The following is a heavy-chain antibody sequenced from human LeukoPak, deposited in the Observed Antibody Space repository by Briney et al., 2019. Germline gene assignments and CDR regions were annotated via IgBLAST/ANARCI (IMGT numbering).Heavy chain of an antibody. D-gene: IGHD2-21*01. CDR1: GFTFSSYA. J-gene: IGHJ5*02. V-gene: IGHV3-23*01. Sequence: GGSLRLSCAASGFTFSSYAMSWVRQAPGRGLEWVSAISGSGGSTYYADSVKGRFTISGDNSKNTLYLQMNSLRAEDTAVYYCAKEKEAYSSDNWFDPWGQGTLVTVSS. CDR2: ISGSGGST. CDR3: AKEKEAYSSDNWFDP.